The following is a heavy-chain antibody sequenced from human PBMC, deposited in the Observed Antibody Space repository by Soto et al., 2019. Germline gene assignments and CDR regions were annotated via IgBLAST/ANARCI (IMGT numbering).Heavy chain of an antibody. V-gene: IGHV3-73*01. CDR1: GYTFSGSA. CDR2: IRGKANSYET. J-gene: IGHJ5*02. D-gene: IGHD2-2*01. CDR3: TSRYCSSASCHT. Sequence: EVQLVESGGGLVQPGGSLKLSCVASGYTFSGSAFHWVRQASGKGLEWVGRIRGKANSYETAYAESVKGRFTISRDDSKNTAFLQINSLKTEDTAVYYCTSRYCSSASCHTWGQGTRVTVSS.